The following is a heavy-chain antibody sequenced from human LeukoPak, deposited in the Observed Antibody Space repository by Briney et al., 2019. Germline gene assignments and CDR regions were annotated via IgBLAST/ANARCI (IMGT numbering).Heavy chain of an antibody. CDR1: VGSISSTSYY. V-gene: IGHV4-39*01. CDR3: ARQISDYYYYYIDV. J-gene: IGHJ6*03. CDR2: IYNTDST. Sequence: SETMSLTCSVSVGSISSTSYYWGWIRQPPGKGLEWIGSIYNTDSTYYNPSLKSRVSISVDTSRNQCSLKLSSVTAADTAVYYCARQISDYYYYYIDVWGQGTTVTVSS. D-gene: IGHD3-10*01.